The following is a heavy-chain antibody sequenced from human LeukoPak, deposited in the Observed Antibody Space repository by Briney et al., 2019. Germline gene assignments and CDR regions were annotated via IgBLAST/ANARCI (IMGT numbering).Heavy chain of an antibody. V-gene: IGHV4-39*01. CDR3: AEDYGILTGYYGYFDY. D-gene: IGHD3-9*01. Sequence: SETLSLTCTVSGGSISSSSYYWGWIRQPPGKGLEWIGSIYYSGSTYYNPSLKSRVTISVDTSKNQFSLKLSSVTAADTAVYYCAEDYGILTGYYGYFDYWGQGTLVIVSS. CDR2: IYYSGST. J-gene: IGHJ4*02. CDR1: GGSISSSSYY.